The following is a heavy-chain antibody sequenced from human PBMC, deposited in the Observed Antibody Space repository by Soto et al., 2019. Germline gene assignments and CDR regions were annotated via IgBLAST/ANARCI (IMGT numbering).Heavy chain of an antibody. D-gene: IGHD1-26*01. CDR3: ARGLFSGNSYSGGWYYFDY. CDR2: IYYSGST. J-gene: IGHJ4*02. CDR1: GGSISSSSYY. V-gene: IGHV4-39*02. Sequence: SETLSLTCTVSGGSISSSSYYWGWIRQPPGKELEWIGSIYYSGSTYDNQSLKSRVTISVDTSKNHFSLKLSSVTAADTAVFYCARGLFSGNSYSGGWYYFDYWGQGALVTVS.